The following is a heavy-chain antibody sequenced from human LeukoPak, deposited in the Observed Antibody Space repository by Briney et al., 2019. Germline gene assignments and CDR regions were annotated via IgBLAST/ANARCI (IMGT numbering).Heavy chain of an antibody. V-gene: IGHV3-9*01. Sequence: GRSLRLSCGASGLTFDDYAMHWVRQAPGKGLEWVSGIRWNSGSIGYAASVKGRFTISRDNAKNSLYLQMNSLRAEDTALYYCAKGYRKYSYGPALDYWGQGTLVIVSS. CDR2: IRWNSGSI. CDR1: GLTFDDYA. CDR3: AKGYRKYSYGPALDY. J-gene: IGHJ4*02. D-gene: IGHD5-18*01.